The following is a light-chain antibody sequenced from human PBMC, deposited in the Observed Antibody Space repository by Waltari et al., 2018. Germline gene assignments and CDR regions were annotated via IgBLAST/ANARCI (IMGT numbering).Light chain of an antibody. CDR1: QRVSNY. V-gene: IGKV3-11*01. CDR3: QQRASWPNT. Sequence: EIVLTQSPATLSLSPGEGANFPCRASQRVSNYLAWYQQKPGQAPRLLIYGTYNRATGIPARFSGSGSGTDFTLTISSLEPEDFAVYYCQQRASWPNTFGQGTKLEIK. CDR2: GTY. J-gene: IGKJ2*01.